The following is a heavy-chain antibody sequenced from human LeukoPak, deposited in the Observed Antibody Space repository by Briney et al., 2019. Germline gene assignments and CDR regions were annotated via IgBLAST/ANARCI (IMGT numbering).Heavy chain of an antibody. CDR2: ISSSGSTI. Sequence: GGSLRLSCAASGFTFSSYEMNWVRQAPGKGLEWVSYISSSGSTIYYADSVKGRFTISRDNAKNSLYLQMNSLRAEDTAVYYCAELGITMSGGVWGKGTTVTISS. V-gene: IGHV3-48*03. CDR1: GFTFSSYE. CDR3: AELGITMSGGV. J-gene: IGHJ6*04. D-gene: IGHD3-10*02.